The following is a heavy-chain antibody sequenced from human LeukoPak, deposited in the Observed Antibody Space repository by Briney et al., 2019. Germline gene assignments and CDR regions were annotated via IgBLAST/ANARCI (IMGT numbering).Heavy chain of an antibody. CDR1: GFTFSSYG. V-gene: IGHV3-7*01. J-gene: IGHJ4*02. CDR3: VRDKGSGSYYAALDY. D-gene: IGHD1-26*01. CDR2: IKQDGSEK. Sequence: RGSLRLSCAASGFTFSSYGMSWVRQAPGKGLEWVANIKQDGSEKHYVDSVKGRFTISRDNAKKSLYLQMNSLRAEDTAVYYCVRDKGSGSYYAALDYWGQGTLVTVSS.